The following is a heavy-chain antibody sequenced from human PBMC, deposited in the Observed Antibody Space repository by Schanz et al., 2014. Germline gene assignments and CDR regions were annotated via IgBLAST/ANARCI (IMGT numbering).Heavy chain of an antibody. V-gene: IGHV3-48*04. CDR2: ISGSGGDSV. D-gene: IGHD2-2*01. J-gene: IGHJ4*02. Sequence: EVHLVESGGSLVQPGGSLRLSCVASGFSFSNYSMNWVRQAPGKGLEWLSHISGSGGDSVDYADSVKGRFTISRDNTRNSLYLQMNSLRVDDTAVYYCAKVAPAAACLDSWGLGTLLTVSS. CDR3: AKVAPAAACLDS. CDR1: GFSFSNYS.